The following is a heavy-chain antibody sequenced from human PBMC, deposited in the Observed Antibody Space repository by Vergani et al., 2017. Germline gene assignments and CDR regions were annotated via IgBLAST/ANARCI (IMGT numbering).Heavy chain of an antibody. CDR3: ADLYGDDGFSPF. V-gene: IGHV3-33*05. D-gene: IGHD2-21*01. Sequence: VQLVESGGDLVQPGRSLRLSCEASGFKFSQFGMHWVRQGPGKGLEWVAFISYDGSKTQYADSEKGRVTISRDDSKNTVYLQINSLRAEDTAFYYCADLYGDDGFSPFWGQGTLVTVSS. J-gene: IGHJ4*02. CDR1: GFKFSQFG. CDR2: ISYDGSKT.